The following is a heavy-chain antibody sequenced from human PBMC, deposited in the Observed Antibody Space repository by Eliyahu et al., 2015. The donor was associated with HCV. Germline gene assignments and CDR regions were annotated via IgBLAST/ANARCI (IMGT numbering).Heavy chain of an antibody. J-gene: IGHJ4*02. D-gene: IGHD6-19*01. CDR2: ISSSSSYX. V-gene: IGHV3-21*01. CDR3: AREAESGGWSIDC. Sequence: DVQLVVSGGGLVKPGGSLRLSXASSXFXFNXYXMNWVRQAPGKGLEWVSSISSSSSYXYYADSVKGRFTISRDDAMNSLYLQMNSLRAEDTAVYYCAREAESGGWSIDCWGQGILVTVSS. CDR1: XFXFNXYX.